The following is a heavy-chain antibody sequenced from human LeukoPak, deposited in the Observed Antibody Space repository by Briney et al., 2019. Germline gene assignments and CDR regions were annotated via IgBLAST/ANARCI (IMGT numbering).Heavy chain of an antibody. CDR2: IYNSGST. CDR1: GGSVSSGTYY. CDR3: ASKTYYYDSSDF. Sequence: PSETLSLTCTVSGGSVSSGTYYWNWIRQPPGKGLGWIGYIYNSGSTYYNPALESRVTMSADTSKNQVSLNLSSVTAADTAVYYCASKTYYYDSSDFWGQGTLVTVSS. D-gene: IGHD3-22*01. J-gene: IGHJ4*02. V-gene: IGHV4-61*01.